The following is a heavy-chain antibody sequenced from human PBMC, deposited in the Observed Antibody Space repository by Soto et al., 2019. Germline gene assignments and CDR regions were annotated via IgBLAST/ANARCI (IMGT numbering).Heavy chain of an antibody. V-gene: IGHV4-39*01. D-gene: IGHD2-2*01. CDR1: GGSISSSSYY. CDR2: IYYSGST. Sequence: QLQLQESGPGLVKPSETLSLTCTVSGGSISSSSYYWGWIRQPPGKGLEWIGSIYYSGSTYYNPSLKSRVTISVDTSKNQFSLKLSSVTAADTAVYYCARHRCSSTSCDGYYYYYMDVWGKGTTVTVSS. CDR3: ARHRCSSTSCDGYYYYYMDV. J-gene: IGHJ6*03.